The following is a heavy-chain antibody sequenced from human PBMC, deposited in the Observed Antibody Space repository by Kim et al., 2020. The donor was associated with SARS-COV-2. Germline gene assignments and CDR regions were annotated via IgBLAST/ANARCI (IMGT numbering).Heavy chain of an antibody. Sequence: GGSLRLSCAASGFTFSSYAMSWVRQAPGKGLEWVSVIYSGGSSTYYADSVKGRFTISRDNSKNTLYLQMNSLRAEDTAVYYCAKDQNILTGYYYYGMDVWGQGTTVTVSS. V-gene: IGHV3-23*03. J-gene: IGHJ6*02. D-gene: IGHD3-9*01. CDR1: GFTFSSYA. CDR3: AKDQNILTGYYYYGMDV. CDR2: IYSGGSST.